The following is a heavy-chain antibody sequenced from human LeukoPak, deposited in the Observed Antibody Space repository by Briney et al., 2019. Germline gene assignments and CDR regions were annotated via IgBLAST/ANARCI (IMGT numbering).Heavy chain of an antibody. CDR3: ARDDCGDTCYPGGY. D-gene: IGHD2-21*01. V-gene: IGHV1-3*01. Sequence: ASVKVSCKASGYIFTKYVVHWVRQAPGQRPGWMGWIKAGNGDIKYSQNFQDRLTITRDTSASTVYMELSSLTSEDTALYYCARDDCGDTCYPGGYWGQGTLVTVSS. J-gene: IGHJ4*02. CDR1: GYIFTKYV. CDR2: IKAGNGDI.